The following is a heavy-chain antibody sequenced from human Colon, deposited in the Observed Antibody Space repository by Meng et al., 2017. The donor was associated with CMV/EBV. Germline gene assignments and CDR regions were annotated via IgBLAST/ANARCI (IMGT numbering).Heavy chain of an antibody. CDR3: ARHLIAHCTSTSCSSGMDV. V-gene: IGHV4-59*01. D-gene: IGHD2-2*01. J-gene: IGHJ6*02. CDR2: LSNSGST. Sequence: GSLRLSCTVSGGSISSYYWSWIRQSPVRGLEWFGYLSNSGSTNYNPSLKSRVTISVDTSKNQFSLTLSSVTAADTAVYYCARHLIAHCTSTSCSSGMDVWGQGTTVTVSS. CDR1: GGSISSYY.